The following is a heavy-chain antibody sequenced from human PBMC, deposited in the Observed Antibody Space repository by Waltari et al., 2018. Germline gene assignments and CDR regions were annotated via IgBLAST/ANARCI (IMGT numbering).Heavy chain of an antibody. J-gene: IGHJ5*02. Sequence: QVQLVQSGAEVKKPGSSVKVSCKASGGTFSSYAISWVRQAPVQGLEWMGRIIPILGIANDAQKFQGRVTITADKSTSTAYMELSSLRSEDTAVYYCAGHERNWFDPWGQGTLVTVSS. CDR2: IIPILGIA. V-gene: IGHV1-69*09. CDR1: GGTFSSYA. CDR3: AGHERNWFDP.